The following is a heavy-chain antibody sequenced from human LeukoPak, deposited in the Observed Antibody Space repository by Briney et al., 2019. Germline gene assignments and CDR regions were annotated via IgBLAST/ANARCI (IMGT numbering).Heavy chain of an antibody. CDR1: GFTFSSYS. CDR2: ISSSSSYM. J-gene: IGHJ4*02. CDR3: ARDYGDYGGLGY. Sequence: PGGSLRLSCAASGFTFSSYSMNWVRQAPGKGLEWVSSISSSSSYMYYADSVKGRFTISRDNAKNSLYLQMNSLRAEDTAVYYCARDYGDYGGLGYWGQGTLVTVSS. D-gene: IGHD4-17*01. V-gene: IGHV3-21*01.